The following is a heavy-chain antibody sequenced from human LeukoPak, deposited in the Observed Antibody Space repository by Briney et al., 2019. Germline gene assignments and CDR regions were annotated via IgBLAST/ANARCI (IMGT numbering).Heavy chain of an antibody. J-gene: IGHJ4*02. Sequence: GASVKVSCKASGYTFTSYAMNWVRQAPGQGLEWMGWINTNTGNPTYAQGFTGRFVFSLDTSVSTAYLQISSLKAEDTAVYYCAREWSNCSGGSCYQYYFDYWGQGTLVTVSS. CDR2: INTNTGNP. CDR3: AREWSNCSGGSCYQYYFDY. D-gene: IGHD2-15*01. CDR1: GYTFTSYA. V-gene: IGHV7-4-1*02.